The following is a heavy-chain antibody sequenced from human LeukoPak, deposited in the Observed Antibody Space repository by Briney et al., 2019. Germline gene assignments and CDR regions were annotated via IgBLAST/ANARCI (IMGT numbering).Heavy chain of an antibody. CDR1: GFTFSNTW. CDR2: IKSKTDGETT. Sequence: GGSLRLSCAASGFTFSNTWMSWVRQAPGKGLEWVGRIKSKTDGETTEYAAPVKGRFTLSRDDSKNTLYLQMNSLKTEDTAVYYCTTDGVTVFGVEVDYWGQGTLVTVSS. J-gene: IGHJ4*02. CDR3: TTDGVTVFGVEVDY. V-gene: IGHV3-15*01. D-gene: IGHD3-3*01.